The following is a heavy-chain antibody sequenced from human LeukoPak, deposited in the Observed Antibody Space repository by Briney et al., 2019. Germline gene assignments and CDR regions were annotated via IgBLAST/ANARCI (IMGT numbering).Heavy chain of an antibody. Sequence: GGSLRLSCAASGFTFSSYAMSWVRQAPGKGLEWVSAISGSGGSTYYADSVKGRVTISTDNSKNTLYLQMNSLRAEDTAVYYCTTETMVRMESDPDYWGQGTLVTVSS. CDR1: GFTFSSYA. J-gene: IGHJ4*02. D-gene: IGHD3-10*01. CDR3: TTETMVRMESDPDY. V-gene: IGHV3-23*01. CDR2: ISGSGGST.